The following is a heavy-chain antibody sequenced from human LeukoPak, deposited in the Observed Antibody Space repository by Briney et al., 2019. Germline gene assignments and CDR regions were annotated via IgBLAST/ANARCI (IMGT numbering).Heavy chain of an antibody. J-gene: IGHJ4*02. CDR1: GYTFTSYD. D-gene: IGHD1-26*01. CDR3: ATGLYSGSYLHFDY. CDR2: INPNSGGT. V-gene: IGHV1-2*02. Sequence: ASVNVSCKASGYTFTSYDINWVRQATGQGLEWMGWINPNSGGTNYAQKFQGRVTMTRDTSISTAYMELSRLRSDDTAVYYCATGLYSGSYLHFDYWGQGTLVTVSS.